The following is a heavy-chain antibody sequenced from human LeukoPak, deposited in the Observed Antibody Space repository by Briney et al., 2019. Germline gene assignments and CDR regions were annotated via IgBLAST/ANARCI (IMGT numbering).Heavy chain of an antibody. CDR1: GYTLTELS. CDR3: ATAAGSYWDI. CDR2: FDPEDGET. Sequence: ASVKVSCKGSGYTLTELSMHWVRQAPGKGLEWMGSFDPEDGETIYAQKFQGRVTMTEDTSTDTAYMELSSLRSEDTAVYYCATAAGSYWDIWGQGTMVTVSS. D-gene: IGHD1-26*01. J-gene: IGHJ3*02. V-gene: IGHV1-24*01.